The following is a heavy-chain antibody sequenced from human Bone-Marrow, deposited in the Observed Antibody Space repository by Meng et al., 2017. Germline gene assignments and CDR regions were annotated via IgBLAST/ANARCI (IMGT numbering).Heavy chain of an antibody. V-gene: IGHV3-7*01. CDR1: GFTFGAYW. J-gene: IGHJ6*02. D-gene: IGHD6-13*01. Sequence: GGSLRLSCAASGFTFGAYWMTWVRQAPGKGLEWVANIGKDGSDKYYLESVKGRFTISRDNAKNSLYLHMSSLRAEDTAVYYCARPLSGYSSSWYEKTHLNYYYYGMDVWGQGTTVTVSS. CDR2: IGKDGSDK. CDR3: ARPLSGYSSSWYEKTHLNYYYYGMDV.